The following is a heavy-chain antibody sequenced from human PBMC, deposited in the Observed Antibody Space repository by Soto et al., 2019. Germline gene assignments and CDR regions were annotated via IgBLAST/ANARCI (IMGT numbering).Heavy chain of an antibody. V-gene: IGHV4-34*01. CDR3: ARVLRGYSYGVDY. Sequence: PSETLSLTCDVFNGSFSGYYWSWIRQPPGKGLEWIGEITNSGYTNYNPSLKSRVTISVDTSKNQFSLKLSSVTAADTAVYYCARVLRGYSYGVDYWGQGTLVTVSS. D-gene: IGHD5-18*01. J-gene: IGHJ4*02. CDR1: NGSFSGYY. CDR2: ITNSGYT.